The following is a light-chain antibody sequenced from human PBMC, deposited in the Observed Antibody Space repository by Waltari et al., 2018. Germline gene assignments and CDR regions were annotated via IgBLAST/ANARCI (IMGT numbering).Light chain of an antibody. J-gene: IGLJ2*01. Sequence: SYELTQTPSVSVSPGQTASIPCSGHNLGAQYVCWSQQKPGQSPVLVIYQDTKRPSGIPERFSGSNSGNTATLTISGTQAMDEADYYCQAWDTTVVFGGGTKLTVL. CDR1: NLGAQY. V-gene: IGLV3-1*01. CDR3: QAWDTTVV. CDR2: QDT.